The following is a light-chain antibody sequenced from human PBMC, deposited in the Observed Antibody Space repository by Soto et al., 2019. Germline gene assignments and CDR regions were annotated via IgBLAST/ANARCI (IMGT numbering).Light chain of an antibody. CDR2: KAT. V-gene: IGKV1-5*03. J-gene: IGKJ1*01. Sequence: DIQMTQSPSTLSASVGDGVTITCRASQNIGSWLAWYQQKPGEAPKLLISKATNLQSGVPSRFSGSGSGTEFTLTISSLQPDDFATYYCQHYNSYSEAFGQGTKVDIK. CDR1: QNIGSW. CDR3: QHYNSYSEA.